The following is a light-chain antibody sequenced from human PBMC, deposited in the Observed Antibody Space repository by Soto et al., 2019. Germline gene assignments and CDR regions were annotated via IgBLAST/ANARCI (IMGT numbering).Light chain of an antibody. J-gene: IGLJ1*01. V-gene: IGLV2-8*01. CDR3: SSFVGVNSYV. CDR2: EVT. CDR1: SNNVGSYDY. Sequence: QSVLTQPPSASGSPGQSVTISCAGTSNNVGSYDYVSWYRQHPGQAPKPLIYEVTKRPSGVPDRFSGSKSGNTASLTVSGLQAEDEADYYCSSFVGVNSYVFGTGTKVTVL.